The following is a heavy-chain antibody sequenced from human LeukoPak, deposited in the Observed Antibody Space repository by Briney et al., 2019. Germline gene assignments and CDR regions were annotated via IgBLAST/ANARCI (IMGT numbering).Heavy chain of an antibody. CDR3: ARWAY. CDR1: GFTFSNAW. CDR2: INQDGSEK. Sequence: PGGSLRHSCATSGFTFSNAWMYWVRQAPGKGLECVATINQDGSEKEYLDSVNGRFTISRDNAKNSVYLQMNSLRAEDTAVYYCARWAYWGPGTLVSVSS. J-gene: IGHJ4*02. V-gene: IGHV3-7*05.